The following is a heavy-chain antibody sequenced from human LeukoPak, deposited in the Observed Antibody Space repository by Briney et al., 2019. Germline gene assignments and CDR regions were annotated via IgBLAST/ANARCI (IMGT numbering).Heavy chain of an antibody. CDR3: ASDYFGSGSYPN. D-gene: IGHD3-10*01. CDR1: GFTFSTYG. CDR2: IWYDGSKK. Sequence: GGSLRLSCAASGFTFSTYGMHWVRQAPGKGLEWVAIIWYDGSKKYYADSVKGRFTISRDNSKNTLYLQMSSLRAEDTAVYYCASDYFGSGSYPNWGQGALVTVSS. V-gene: IGHV3-33*01. J-gene: IGHJ4*02.